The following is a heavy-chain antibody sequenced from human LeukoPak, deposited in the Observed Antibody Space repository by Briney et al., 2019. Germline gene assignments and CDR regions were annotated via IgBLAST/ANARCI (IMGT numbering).Heavy chain of an antibody. CDR2: INHSGST. CDR3: ARGADSSVLGPDFDY. J-gene: IGHJ4*02. D-gene: IGHD3-22*01. Sequence: ASETLSLXCAVYGGSFSGYYWSWIRQPPGKGLEWIGEINHSGSTNYNPSLKSRVTISVDTSKNQFSLKLSSVTAADTAVYYCARGADSSVLGPDFDYWGQGTLVTVSS. CDR1: GGSFSGYY. V-gene: IGHV4-34*01.